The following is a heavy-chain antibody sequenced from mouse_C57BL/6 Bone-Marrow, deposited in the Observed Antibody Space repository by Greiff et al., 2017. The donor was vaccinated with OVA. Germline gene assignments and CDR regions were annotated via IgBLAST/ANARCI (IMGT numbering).Heavy chain of an antibody. J-gene: IGHJ4*01. CDR1: GYTFTNYW. Sequence: VQLQQSGAELVRPGTSVKMSCKASGYTFTNYWIGWAKQRPGHGLEWIGDIYPGGGYTNYNEKFKGMATLTADKSSSTAYMQFSSLTSEDSAIYYCARSDYGSSYVGAMDYWGQGTSVTVSS. D-gene: IGHD1-1*01. V-gene: IGHV1-63*01. CDR2: IYPGGGYT. CDR3: ARSDYGSSYVGAMDY.